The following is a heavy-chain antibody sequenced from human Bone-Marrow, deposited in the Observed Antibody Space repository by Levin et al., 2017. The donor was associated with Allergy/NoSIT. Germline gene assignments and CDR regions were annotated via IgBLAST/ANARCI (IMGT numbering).Heavy chain of an antibody. V-gene: IGHV3-11*05. D-gene: IGHD3-16*01. J-gene: IGHJ4*02. CDR2: LSTRDTYT. CDR3: ARGRGGLYDY. Sequence: PGESLKISCAASGFTFSDYYMNWIRQAPGKGLEWISFLSTRDTYTFYADSVKGRFTISRDDARNSLFLQLNSLRAEDTAVYYCARGRGGLYDYWGQGTLVTVSS. CDR1: GFTFSDYY.